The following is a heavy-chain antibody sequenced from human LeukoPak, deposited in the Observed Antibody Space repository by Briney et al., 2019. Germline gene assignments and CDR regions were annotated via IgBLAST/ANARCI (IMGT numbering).Heavy chain of an antibody. CDR3: ARGRTDYYDSSGSFPALGY. CDR1: GNTFNSYD. CDR2: MNPDCGDT. J-gene: IGHJ4*02. Sequence: ASVKVSCKASGNTFNSYDINWVRQATGQGLEWMGWMNPDCGDTGYAPKFQGRVTMTRNTAISTAYMELSSLRSEDTAVYYCARGRTDYYDSSGSFPALGYWGQGTLVTVSS. V-gene: IGHV1-8*01. D-gene: IGHD3-22*01.